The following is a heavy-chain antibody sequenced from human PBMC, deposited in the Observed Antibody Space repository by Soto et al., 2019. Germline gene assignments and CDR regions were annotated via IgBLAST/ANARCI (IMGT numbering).Heavy chain of an antibody. Sequence: QITLKESGPTLVKPTQTLTLTFTFSGFSLTTSGVGVGWIRQPPGKALEWLALIYWDDDKRSSPSLKSRLTITPDTSKNPVVLTMPAMDPADTATYFCAHRTTTVTWWFDPWGQGTLVTVS. CDR2: IYWDDDK. D-gene: IGHD4-17*01. J-gene: IGHJ5*02. CDR3: AHRTTTVTWWFDP. CDR1: GFSLTTSGVG. V-gene: IGHV2-5*02.